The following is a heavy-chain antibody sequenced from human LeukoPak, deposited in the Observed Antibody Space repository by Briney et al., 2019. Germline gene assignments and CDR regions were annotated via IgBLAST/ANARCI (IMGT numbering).Heavy chain of an antibody. CDR2: SRNKANSYTT. V-gene: IGHV3-72*01. J-gene: IGHJ4*02. CDR3: ARFVPYADYLALGYFDY. Sequence: GGSLRLSCAVSGFTFSDHYMDWVRQSPGRGLEWAARSRNKANSYTTEYAASVKGRFTISRDDSKNSLFLQMNSLKTEATAVYYCARFVPYADYLALGYFDYWGQGTLVTVSS. CDR1: GFTFSDHY. D-gene: IGHD4/OR15-4a*01.